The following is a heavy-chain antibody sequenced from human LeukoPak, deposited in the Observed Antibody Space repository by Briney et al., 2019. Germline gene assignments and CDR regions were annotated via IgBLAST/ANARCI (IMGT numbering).Heavy chain of an antibody. D-gene: IGHD3-3*01. Sequence: GGSLRLSCAASGFSVSNNYLSWVRQPPGKGLEWVSVIYSGGRTKYADYVRDRFTISRDTAKNTVYLQMNSLRVDDTAAYYCARPGSASGYWVHWGQGTLVTVSS. V-gene: IGHV3-66*01. CDR1: GFSVSNNY. J-gene: IGHJ4*02. CDR3: ARPGSASGYWVH. CDR2: IYSGGRT.